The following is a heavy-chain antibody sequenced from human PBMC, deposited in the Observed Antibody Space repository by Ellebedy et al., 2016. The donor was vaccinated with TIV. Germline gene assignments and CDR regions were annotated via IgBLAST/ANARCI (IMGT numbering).Heavy chain of an antibody. V-gene: IGHV1-69*05. CDR2: IIPIFGTA. CDR3: VREKAGGMFDY. Sequence: ASVKVSCKASGGTFSSYAISWVRQAPGQGLEWMGGIIPIFGTANYAQKFQGRVTMTRDTSTSTVSMELSSLRSEDTAVYYCVREKAGGMFDYWGQGTLVTVSS. CDR1: GGTFSSYA. D-gene: IGHD6-13*01. J-gene: IGHJ4*02.